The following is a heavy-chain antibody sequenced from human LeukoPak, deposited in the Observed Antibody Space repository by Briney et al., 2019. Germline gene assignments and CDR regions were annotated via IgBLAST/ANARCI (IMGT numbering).Heavy chain of an antibody. D-gene: IGHD1-7*01. CDR1: GGSISSSSYY. CDR2: IYYSGST. V-gene: IGHV4-39*01. Sequence: SETLSLTCTVSGGSISSSSYYWGWIRQPPGKGLEWIGSIYYSGSTYYNPSLKSRVTISVDTSKNQFSVKLSSVTAADTAVYYCARRGYNWNYDGAFDIWGQGTMVTVSS. CDR3: ARRGYNWNYDGAFDI. J-gene: IGHJ3*02.